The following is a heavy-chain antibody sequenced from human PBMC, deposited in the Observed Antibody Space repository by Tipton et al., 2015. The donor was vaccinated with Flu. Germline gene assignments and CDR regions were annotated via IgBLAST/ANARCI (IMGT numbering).Heavy chain of an antibody. V-gene: IGHV1-8*01. CDR3: ARNRQQARYFDL. D-gene: IGHD1-1*01. J-gene: IGHJ2*01. CDR1: GYTFSSYE. CDR2: MNPNSGNT. Sequence: QLVQSGPEVKKPGASVKVSCKASGYTFSSYEINWVRQATGQGLEWMGWMNPNSGNTGYAQKFQGRVTMTRNTSISTAYMERTSLTSEYTAGYYCARNRQQARYFDLWGRGTLVTVSS.